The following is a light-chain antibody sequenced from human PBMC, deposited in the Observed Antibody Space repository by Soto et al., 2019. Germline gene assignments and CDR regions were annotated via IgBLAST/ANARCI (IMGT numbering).Light chain of an antibody. Sequence: DIQMTQSPSSLSASVGDRVSITCRASQDIERWLAWYQQKPEEAPKVLIYAASSLQSGVPSRFSGSGSGTDFSLTISSLQPDDFATYYCKQSKSFPLTFGGGTKVDIK. V-gene: IGKV1-12*01. CDR1: QDIERW. J-gene: IGKJ4*01. CDR2: AAS. CDR3: KQSKSFPLT.